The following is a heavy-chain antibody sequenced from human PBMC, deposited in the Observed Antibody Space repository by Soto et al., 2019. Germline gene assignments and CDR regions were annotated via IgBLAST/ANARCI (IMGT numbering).Heavy chain of an antibody. Sequence: EVQLLESGGGLVQPGGSLRLSCAASGFTFSTYAMSWVRQAPGKGLEWVSGISGSGGITYYADSVEGRFTISRDKSKNTLYLQMNSLRAEDTAVYYCAKVRESAPYYYYYYRDVWGKGTTVTVSS. V-gene: IGHV3-23*01. CDR3: AKVRESAPYYYYYYRDV. J-gene: IGHJ6*03. CDR1: GFTFSTYA. CDR2: ISGSGGIT.